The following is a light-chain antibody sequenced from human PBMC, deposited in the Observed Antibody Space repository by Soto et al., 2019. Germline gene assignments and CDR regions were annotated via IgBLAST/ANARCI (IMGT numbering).Light chain of an antibody. CDR2: EVY. CDR1: RDIHTC. CDR3: QQYHSVPYT. J-gene: IGKJ2*01. V-gene: IGKV1-5*03. Sequence: DIQMTQSPSTLSASPGDRVMMTCRASRDIHTCLAWYQQKPGKAPELLIFEVYKLKSGVPSRFSGSESEIDFTLTINGLQPDDFATYYCQQYHSVPYTFGQGTKLEI.